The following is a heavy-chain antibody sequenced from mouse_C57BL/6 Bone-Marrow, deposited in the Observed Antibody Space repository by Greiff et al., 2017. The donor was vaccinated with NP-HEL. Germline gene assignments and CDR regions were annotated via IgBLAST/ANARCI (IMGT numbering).Heavy chain of an antibody. CDR3: ARSERYYYNGSSYYYGG. CDR1: GYTFTSYG. D-gene: IGHD1-1*01. J-gene: IGHJ2*01. V-gene: IGHV1-81*01. Sequence: QVQLKESGAELARPGASVKLSCKASGYTFTSYGISWVKQRTGQGLEWIGEIYPRSGNTYYNEKFKGKATLTADKSSSTAYMELRSLTSEDSAVYFCARSERYYYNGSSYYYGGWGQGATLSVS. CDR2: IYPRSGNT.